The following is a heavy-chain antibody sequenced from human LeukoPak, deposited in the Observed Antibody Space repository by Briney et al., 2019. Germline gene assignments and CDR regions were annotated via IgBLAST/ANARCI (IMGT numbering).Heavy chain of an antibody. V-gene: IGHV1-69*13. Sequence: SVNVSCKASGGTFSSYAISWVRQAPGQGLEWMGGIIPIFGTANYAQKLQGRVTITADESTSTAYMELSSLRSEDTAVYYCARESRTIPPDAFDIWGEGTMVTVSS. CDR3: ARESRTIPPDAFDI. CDR2: IIPIFGTA. CDR1: GGTFSSYA. D-gene: IGHD1-1*01. J-gene: IGHJ3*02.